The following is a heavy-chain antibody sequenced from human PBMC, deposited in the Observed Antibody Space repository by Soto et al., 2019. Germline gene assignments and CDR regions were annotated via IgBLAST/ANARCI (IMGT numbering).Heavy chain of an antibody. J-gene: IGHJ4*02. V-gene: IGHV3-23*01. Sequence: GSLRLSCAASGFTFSSYAMSWVRQAPGKGLEWVSAISGSGDSTYYADSVKGQFTISRDNSKNTLYLQMNSLRAEDTAVYYCARDSEIVGATTLHDYWGQGTLVTVSS. CDR3: ARDSEIVGATTLHDY. CDR2: ISGSGDST. CDR1: GFTFSSYA. D-gene: IGHD1-26*01.